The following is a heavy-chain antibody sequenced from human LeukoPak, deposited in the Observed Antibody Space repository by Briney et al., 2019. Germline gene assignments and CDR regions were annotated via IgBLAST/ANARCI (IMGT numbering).Heavy chain of an antibody. V-gene: IGHV3-23*01. J-gene: IGHJ3*02. CDR1: GFTFSSYG. CDR2: ISGSGGSI. CDR3: ARAKRNGFDI. Sequence: GGSLRLSCAASGFTFSSYGMSWVRQAPGKGLEWVSAISGSGGSIYYADSVKGRFTISRDNAKNSLYLQMNSLRAEDTAVYYCARAKRNGFDIWGQGTMISVSS.